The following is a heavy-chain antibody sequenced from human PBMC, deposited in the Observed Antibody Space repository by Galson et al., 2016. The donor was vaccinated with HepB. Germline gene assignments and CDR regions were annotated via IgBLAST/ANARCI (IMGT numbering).Heavy chain of an antibody. CDR3: AKDEDFYCGPSSCRGLSGMDV. V-gene: IGHV1-69*13. J-gene: IGHJ6*01. Sequence: SVKVSCKASGGTFSTYVINWVRQAPGQGLEWMGGIIPTLGTPDYAQKFQGRVTITADESTSTAYMELTTLRSEDTAVYYCAKDEDFYCGPSSCRGLSGMDVWGQGTTVTVSS. D-gene: IGHD6-13*01. CDR2: IIPTLGTP. CDR1: GGTFSTYV.